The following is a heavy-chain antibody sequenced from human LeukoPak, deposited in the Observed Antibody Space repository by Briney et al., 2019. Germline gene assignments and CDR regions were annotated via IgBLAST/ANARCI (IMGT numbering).Heavy chain of an antibody. J-gene: IGHJ4*02. D-gene: IGHD3-22*01. CDR2: ISAYNGNT. Sequence: ASVKVSCKASGYTFTSYGISWVRQAPGQGLEWMGWISAYNGNTNYAQKLQGRVTMTTDTSTSTAYMELRSLRSDDTAMYYCARDQTNYYDSSGYYGYWGQGTLVTVSS. CDR1: GYTFTSYG. CDR3: ARDQTNYYDSSGYYGY. V-gene: IGHV1-18*01.